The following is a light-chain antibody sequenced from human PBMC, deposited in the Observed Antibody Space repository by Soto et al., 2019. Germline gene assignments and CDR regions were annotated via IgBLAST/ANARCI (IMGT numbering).Light chain of an antibody. CDR1: QGVSRK. J-gene: IGKJ5*01. Sequence: DIVMTQSPATLSVAPGERVTFSCRASQGVSRKLAWYQHKPGQAPRLLISGASTGATGIPARFGGSGSGTDFTLTINSLEPEDFAVYYCQQRNVWPPITFGQGTRLEIK. V-gene: IGKV3-15*01. CDR2: GAS. CDR3: QQRNVWPPIT.